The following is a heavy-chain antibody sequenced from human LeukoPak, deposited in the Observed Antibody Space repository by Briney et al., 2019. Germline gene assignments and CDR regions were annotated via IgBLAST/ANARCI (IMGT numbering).Heavy chain of an antibody. J-gene: IGHJ4*02. V-gene: IGHV1-2*04. CDR1: GSTFTGYY. Sequence: ASVKVSCTASGSTFTGYYMHWVRQAPGQGLEWMGWINPNSGGTNYAQRVQGWVTMTRDTSISTAYMELSRLRSDDTAVYYCARASTVTTIVDYWGRGTLVTVSS. CDR3: ARASTVTTIVDY. D-gene: IGHD4-17*01. CDR2: INPNSGGT.